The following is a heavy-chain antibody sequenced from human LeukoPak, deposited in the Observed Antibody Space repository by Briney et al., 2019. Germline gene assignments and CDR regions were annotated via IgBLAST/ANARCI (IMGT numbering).Heavy chain of an antibody. CDR1: GYTFTSYG. CDR3: ARDPWELLRAPFDY. V-gene: IGHV1-18*01. J-gene: IGHJ4*02. CDR2: ISAYNGNT. Sequence: GASVKVSCKASGYTFTSYGISWVRQAPGQGLEWMGWISAYNGNTNYVQKLQGRVTMTTDTSTSTAYMELRSLRSDDTAVYYCARDPWELLRAPFDYWGQGTLATVSS. D-gene: IGHD1-26*01.